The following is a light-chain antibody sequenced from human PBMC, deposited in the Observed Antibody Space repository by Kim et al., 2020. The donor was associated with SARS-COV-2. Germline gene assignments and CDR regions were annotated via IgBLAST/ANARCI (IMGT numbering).Light chain of an antibody. CDR3: QVWDRGVV. Sequence: SYELTQPPSVSVAPGKTARITCGGNNIGSKSVHWYQQKPGQAPVLVISYDSDRPSGIPERFSGSNSGTTATLTISRVEAGDEAAYYCQVWDRGVVFG. J-gene: IGLJ2*01. CDR2: YDS. CDR1: NIGSKS. V-gene: IGLV3-21*04.